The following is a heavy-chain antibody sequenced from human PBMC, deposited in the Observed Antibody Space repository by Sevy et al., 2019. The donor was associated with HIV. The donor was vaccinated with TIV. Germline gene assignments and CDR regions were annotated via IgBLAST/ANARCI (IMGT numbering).Heavy chain of an antibody. CDR1: GYSFTSYW. Sequence: GESLKISCKGSGYSFTSYWIGWVRQMPGKGLEWMGIIYPGDSDTRYSPSFQGQVTISADKSISTAYLQWSSLKASDTAMYYCARRPVHYYDSIGYYYYYYGMDVWGQGTTVTVSS. D-gene: IGHD3-22*01. CDR3: ARRPVHYYDSIGYYYYYYGMDV. V-gene: IGHV5-51*01. CDR2: IYPGDSDT. J-gene: IGHJ6*02.